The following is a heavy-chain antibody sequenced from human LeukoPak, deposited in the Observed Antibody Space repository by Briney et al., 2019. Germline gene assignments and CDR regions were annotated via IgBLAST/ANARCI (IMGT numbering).Heavy chain of an antibody. CDR2: IYHSGTT. D-gene: IGHD3-10*01. CDR3: AIKPPSGWFGTGWLDP. Sequence: SETLSLTCSVSGGSISNNNWWSWVRQSPGKGLEWIGNIYHSGTTHYNPSLKSRATISVDKSKNQFSLKLNSVTAADTAVYYCAIKPPSGWFGTGWLDPWGQGTLVTVSS. V-gene: IGHV4-4*02. CDR1: GGSISNNNW. J-gene: IGHJ5*02.